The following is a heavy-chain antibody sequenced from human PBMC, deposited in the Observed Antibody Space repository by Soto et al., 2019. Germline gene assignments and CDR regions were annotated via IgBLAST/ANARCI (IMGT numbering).Heavy chain of an antibody. CDR2: IYSGGST. V-gene: IGHV4-4*07. CDR1: GGSINTYY. J-gene: IGHJ4*02. CDR3: ARGPGGFGDFSLDY. D-gene: IGHD3-10*01. Sequence: PSETLSLTCAVSGGSINTYYWSWIRQPAGKGLEWIGRIYSGGSTNYNPSLKSRVTMSVDTSKNQFSLKLTSAAAADTAVYYCARGPGGFGDFSLDYWGQGTLVTVSS.